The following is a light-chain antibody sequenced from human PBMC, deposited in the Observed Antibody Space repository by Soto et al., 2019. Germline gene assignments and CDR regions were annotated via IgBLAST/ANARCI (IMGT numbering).Light chain of an antibody. CDR2: GAS. CDR3: QPHNNWPVVT. V-gene: IGKV3-15*01. J-gene: IGKJ4*01. CDR1: RSISRN. Sequence: EMVLTQSPATLSGSPGERVTLSCRASRSISRNLAWYQQKAGQAPRLLIYGASTRATGIPDRFSGRGSGIEFTLTINGLQSEDFATYYCQPHNNWPVVTFGGGTRVEIK.